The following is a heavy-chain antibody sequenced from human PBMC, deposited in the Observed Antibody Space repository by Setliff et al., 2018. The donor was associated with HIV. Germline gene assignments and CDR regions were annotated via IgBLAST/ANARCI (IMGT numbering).Heavy chain of an antibody. D-gene: IGHD5-12*01. CDR1: GGSISSYY. CDR3: ARKGRYSGYDYDY. J-gene: IGHJ4*02. CDR2: IYYSGST. V-gene: IGHV4-59*08. Sequence: PSETLSLTCTVSGGSISSYYWSWIRQPPGKGLEWIGYIYYSGSTNYNPPLKSRVTISVDTSKNQFSLKLSSVTAADTAVYYCARKGRYSGYDYDYWGQGTLVTVSS.